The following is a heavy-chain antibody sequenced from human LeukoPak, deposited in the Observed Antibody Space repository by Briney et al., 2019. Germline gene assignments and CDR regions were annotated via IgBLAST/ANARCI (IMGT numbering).Heavy chain of an antibody. D-gene: IGHD6-19*01. CDR2: IYTSGTS. CDR3: ARDRAVPHYYYGMDV. V-gene: IGHV4-4*07. Sequence: SETLSLTCTVSGASIGLYYWSWIRQPAGKGLEWIVRIYTSGTSNYSPSLKSRVTMSLDLSKNQLSLKLNSVTAADTAVYYCARDRAVPHYYYGMDVWGQGTTVTVSS. J-gene: IGHJ6*02. CDR1: GASIGLYY.